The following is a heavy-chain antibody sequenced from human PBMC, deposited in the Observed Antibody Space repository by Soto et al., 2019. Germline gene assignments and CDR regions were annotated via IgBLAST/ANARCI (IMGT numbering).Heavy chain of an antibody. CDR2: INHSGST. CDR1: GGSFSGYY. V-gene: IGHV4-34*01. CDR3: ARGRYRSRAYYYYYYGMDV. D-gene: IGHD5-18*01. Sequence: SETLPLTCAVRGGSFSGYYCIWIRQAPGKWLEWIGEINHSGSTNYNPSLKSRVTISVDTSKNQFSLKLSSVTAADTAVYYCARGRYRSRAYYYYYYGMDVWGQGTTVT. J-gene: IGHJ6*02.